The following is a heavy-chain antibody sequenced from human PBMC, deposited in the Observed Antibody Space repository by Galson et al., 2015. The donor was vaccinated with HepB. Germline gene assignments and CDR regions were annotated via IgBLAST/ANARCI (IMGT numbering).Heavy chain of an antibody. Sequence: SLRLSCAASGFTFSTYAMHWVRQAPGKGLEWVAVISYDGSNKYYADSVKGRFTISRDDSKNTLYLQMNSLRAEDTAVYYCARDLYGSGTAWGQGTLVTVSS. D-gene: IGHD3-10*01. CDR1: GFTFSTYA. CDR2: ISYDGSNK. CDR3: ARDLYGSGTA. J-gene: IGHJ4*02. V-gene: IGHV3-30*04.